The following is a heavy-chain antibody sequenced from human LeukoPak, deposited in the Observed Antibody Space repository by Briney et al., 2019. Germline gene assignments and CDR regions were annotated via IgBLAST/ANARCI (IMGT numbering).Heavy chain of an antibody. CDR3: ASLGLWFGESTEDY. CDR1: GYTFTSYD. V-gene: IGHV1-8*01. D-gene: IGHD3-10*01. Sequence: ASVKVSCKASGYTFTSYDINWVRQATGQGLEWMGWMNPNSGNTGYAQKFQGRVTMTRNTSISTAYMELSSLRSEDTAVYYCASLGLWFGESTEDYWGQGTLVTVSS. CDR2: MNPNSGNT. J-gene: IGHJ4*02.